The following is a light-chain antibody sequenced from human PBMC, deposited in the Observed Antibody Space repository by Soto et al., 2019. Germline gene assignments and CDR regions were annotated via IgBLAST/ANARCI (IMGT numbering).Light chain of an antibody. CDR3: QQRSNWPALFT. J-gene: IGKJ3*01. CDR2: DAS. CDR1: ESVSSY. Sequence: EIVLTQSPATLSLSPGERATLSCRASESVSSYLAWYKQKPGQDPRLLLYDASNRATGIPARFSGSGCGTDFTLTISSLDPEDFSVYYCQQRSNWPALFTFGPGTKVDIK. V-gene: IGKV3-11*01.